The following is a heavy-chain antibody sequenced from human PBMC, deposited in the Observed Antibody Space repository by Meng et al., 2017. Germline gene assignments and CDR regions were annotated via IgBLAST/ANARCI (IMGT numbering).Heavy chain of an antibody. J-gene: IGHJ4*02. D-gene: IGHD6-19*01. CDR2: INAGNSDT. V-gene: IGHV1-3*01. CDR3: ARAIAVSGTGRFDY. CDR1: GYTFTTYA. Sequence: QVQLVESVAEVKKPGASVKVSCKASGYTFTTYAIHWVRQAPGQRLEWMGWINAGNSDTKYSQKLQGRVTITRDTSASTVYMEVSSLRSEDTGVYYCARAIAVSGTGRFDYWGQGTLVTVSS.